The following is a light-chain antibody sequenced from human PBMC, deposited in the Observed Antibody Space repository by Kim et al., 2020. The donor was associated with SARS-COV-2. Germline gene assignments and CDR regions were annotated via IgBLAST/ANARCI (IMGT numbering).Light chain of an antibody. CDR3: QQSYGSPYT. CDR1: QSIDKY. V-gene: IGKV1-39*01. Sequence: ASVGAKVTITCRASQSIDKYLNWYQHKPGRAPKILIYGASSLQSGVPSRFSGTGSVTDFTLTISSLQPEDFATYYCQQSYGSPYTFGQGTKVDIK. CDR2: GAS. J-gene: IGKJ2*01.